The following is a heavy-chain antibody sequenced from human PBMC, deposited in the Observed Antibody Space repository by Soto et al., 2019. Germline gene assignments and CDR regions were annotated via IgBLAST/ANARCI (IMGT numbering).Heavy chain of an antibody. D-gene: IGHD2-21*02. J-gene: IGHJ6*02. V-gene: IGHV4-30-4*01. CDR3: VREDDGGDRDYYGLDV. Sequence: QVQLQESGPGLVRPSQTLSLTCTVSGGSISFDHYHWTWIRQPAGKGLEWIGYIHYSGNVYYNPSLQSRVSMSVDTSKNLFSLKLSSVTAADTAVYFCVREDDGGDRDYYGLDVWGQGTTVTVSS. CDR1: GGSISFDHYH. CDR2: IHYSGNV.